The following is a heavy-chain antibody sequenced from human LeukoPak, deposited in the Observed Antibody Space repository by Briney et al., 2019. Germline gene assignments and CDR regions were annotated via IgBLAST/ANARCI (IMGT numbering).Heavy chain of an antibody. V-gene: IGHV3-23*01. J-gene: IGHJ4*02. CDR2: ISGSGGST. CDR3: AKDKTPVTTWSSNFDY. CDR1: GFTFSSYA. Sequence: TGGSLRLSCAASGFTFSSYAMSWVRQAPGKGLEWVSAISGSGGSTYYADSVKGRFTISRDNSKNTLYLQMNSLRAEDTAVYYCAKDKTPVTTWSSNFDYWGQGTLVTVSS. D-gene: IGHD4-17*01.